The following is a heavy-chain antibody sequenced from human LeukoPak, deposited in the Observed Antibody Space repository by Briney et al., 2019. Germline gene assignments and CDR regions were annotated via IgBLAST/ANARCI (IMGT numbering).Heavy chain of an antibody. CDR2: TYYRSKWNN. CDR1: GDTVSSNSAA. CDR3: ARGTMIVVVKEDY. D-gene: IGHD3-22*01. V-gene: IGHV6-1*01. J-gene: IGHJ4*02. Sequence: SQTLSLTCAISGDTVSSNSAAWNWIRQGPWTGLEWLGRTYYRSKWNNDYAVSVKSRITINPDTSKNQFSLQLNSVTPEDTAVYYCARGTMIVVVKEDYWGQGTLVTVSS.